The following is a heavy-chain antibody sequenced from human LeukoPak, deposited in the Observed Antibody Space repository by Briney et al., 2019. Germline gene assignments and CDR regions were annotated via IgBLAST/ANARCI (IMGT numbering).Heavy chain of an antibody. Sequence: ASVKVSCKASGFTFTSYGISWVRQAPGQGLEWMGWISANNGDTDYPPKLQDRVTMTTDTYTSTAYMELRSLRSDDTAMYYCARESHETREDYWGQGTLVTVSS. J-gene: IGHJ4*02. V-gene: IGHV1-18*01. D-gene: IGHD1-1*01. CDR2: ISANNGDT. CDR3: ARESHETREDY. CDR1: GFTFTSYG.